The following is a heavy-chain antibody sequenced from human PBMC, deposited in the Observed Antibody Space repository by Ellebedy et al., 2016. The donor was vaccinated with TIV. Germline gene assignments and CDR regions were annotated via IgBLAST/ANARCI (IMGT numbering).Heavy chain of an antibody. CDR2: IYFDGSYK. CDR1: GFTFSDYA. J-gene: IGHJ6*03. CDR3: ARRYMDV. Sequence: LSLTXAASGFTFSDYAMHWVRQAPGKGLEWVAFIYFDGSYKYYADSVKGRFTISRDNAKNSLYLQMNSLRAEDTAVYYCARRYMDVWGRGTTVTVSS. V-gene: IGHV3-33*03.